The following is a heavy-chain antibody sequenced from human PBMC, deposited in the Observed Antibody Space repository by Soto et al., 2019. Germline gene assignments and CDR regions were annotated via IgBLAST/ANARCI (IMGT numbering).Heavy chain of an antibody. CDR1: GYSFAGYW. Sequence: GDSLKISCKGSGYSFAGYWITWVRQKPGKGLEWMGRTDPSDSQTYYSPSFRGHVTISVTKSITTVFLQWSSLRASDTAMYYCARQIYDSDTGPNFQYYFDSWGQGTPVTVSS. J-gene: IGHJ4*02. CDR3: ARQIYDSDTGPNFQYYFDS. V-gene: IGHV5-10-1*01. D-gene: IGHD3-22*01. CDR2: TDPSDSQT.